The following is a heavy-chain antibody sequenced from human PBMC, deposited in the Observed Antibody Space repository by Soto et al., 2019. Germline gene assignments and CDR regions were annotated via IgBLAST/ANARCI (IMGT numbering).Heavy chain of an antibody. CDR1: GGTLSDHA. Sequence: QVQLEQSGAEVKKPGSSVKVSCKASGGTLSDHAVAWLRQAPGQGLEWMGGTTPVFNTAKYAQKFQGRVTVTADKFTNIAYMELSSLRSEDTAFYFCARGVYGSGNYYTGPSAFDIWGQGTMVIVSS. CDR2: TTPVFNTA. J-gene: IGHJ3*02. CDR3: ARGVYGSGNYYTGPSAFDI. V-gene: IGHV1-69*06. D-gene: IGHD3-10*01.